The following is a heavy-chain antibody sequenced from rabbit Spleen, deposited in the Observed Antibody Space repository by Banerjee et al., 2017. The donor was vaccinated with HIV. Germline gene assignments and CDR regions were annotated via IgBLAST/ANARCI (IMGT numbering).Heavy chain of an antibody. D-gene: IGHD4-2*01. V-gene: IGHV1S45*01. Sequence: QEQLEESGGDLVQPEGSLTLTCTASGFSFSSSYWICWVRQAPGKGLEWIACIYSSGDATYYANRAKGRFTISKTSSTTVTLQMTSLTAADTATYFCARDAGTGDYIDVYLNLWGQGTLVTVS. CDR1: GFSFSSSYW. CDR2: IYSSGDAT. CDR3: ARDAGTGDYIDVYLNL. J-gene: IGHJ4*01.